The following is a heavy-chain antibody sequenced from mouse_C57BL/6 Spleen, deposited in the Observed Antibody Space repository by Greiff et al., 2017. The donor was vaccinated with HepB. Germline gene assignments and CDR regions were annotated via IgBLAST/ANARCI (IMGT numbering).Heavy chain of an antibody. J-gene: IGHJ3*01. D-gene: IGHD1-1*01. CDR2: INYDVSST. V-gene: IGHV5-16*01. CDR1: GFTFSDYY. CDR3: ARGDYYVSSYSWFAY. Sequence: EVKLVESEGGLVQPGSSMKLSCTASGFTFSDYYMAWVHQVPEKGLEWVANINYDVSSTYYLDSLKSRFIISRDNAKTILDLQMSSLKSEDTATYYCARGDYYVSSYSWFAYWGQGTLVTVSA.